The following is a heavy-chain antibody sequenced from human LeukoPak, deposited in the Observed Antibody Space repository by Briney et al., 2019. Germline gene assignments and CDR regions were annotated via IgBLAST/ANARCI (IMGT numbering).Heavy chain of an antibody. J-gene: IGHJ4*02. CDR2: IYYSGST. CDR1: GGSISSYY. Sequence: SETLSLTCTVSGGSISSYYWSWIRQPPGKGLEWIGYIYYSGSTNYNPSLKSRVTISVDTSKNQFSLKLSSVTAADTAVYYCARKGSGWYYFDYWGQGTLVTVSS. V-gene: IGHV4-59*01. CDR3: ARKGSGWYYFDY. D-gene: IGHD6-13*01.